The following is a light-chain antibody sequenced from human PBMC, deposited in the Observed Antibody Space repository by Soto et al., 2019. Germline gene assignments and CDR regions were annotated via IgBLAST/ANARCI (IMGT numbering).Light chain of an antibody. Sequence: EIVLTQSPGTLSLSPGERATLSCRASQSVSSSYLAWYQQKPGQAPSLLIYGASSRATGIPDRFSGSGSGTDFTLTISRLEPEDFAVYYCQQYDSSPRAFRQVTK. CDR2: GAS. V-gene: IGKV3-20*01. CDR1: QSVSSSY. J-gene: IGKJ1*01. CDR3: QQYDSSPRA.